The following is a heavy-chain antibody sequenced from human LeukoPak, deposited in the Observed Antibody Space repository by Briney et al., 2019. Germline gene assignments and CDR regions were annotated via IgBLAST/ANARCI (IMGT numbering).Heavy chain of an antibody. V-gene: IGHV4-39*01. CDR2: MYSTGTTYHSGSP. CDR1: GGSISNNNYN. CDR3: ASQRDLQYCSGASCYGRFDP. J-gene: IGHJ5*02. D-gene: IGHD2-15*01. Sequence: SETLSLTCSVSGGSISNNNYNWGWIRQPPGKGLEWIGSMYSTGTTYHSGSPYYNPSLKSRVTISVDTSKNQFSLNLSSVTAADTAVYYCASQRDLQYCSGASCYGRFDPWGQGILVTVSS.